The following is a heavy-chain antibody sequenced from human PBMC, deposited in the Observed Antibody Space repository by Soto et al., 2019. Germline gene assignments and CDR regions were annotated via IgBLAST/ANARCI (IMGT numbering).Heavy chain of an antibody. Sequence: EVQLVESGGGLIQPGGSLRLSCAASGFTVSSNDMSWVRQAPGKGLEWVSLIYSSGNTYYADSVKGRFTMSRDDSKNMLYLQMNSLKSADTAVYYCSSGMAAGTYWGQGTLVTVSS. D-gene: IGHD6-13*01. CDR3: SSGMAAGTY. CDR1: GFTVSSND. CDR2: IYSSGNT. J-gene: IGHJ4*02. V-gene: IGHV3-53*01.